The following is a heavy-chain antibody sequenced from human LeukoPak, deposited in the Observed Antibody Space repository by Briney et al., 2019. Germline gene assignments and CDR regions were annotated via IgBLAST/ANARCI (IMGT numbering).Heavy chain of an antibody. CDR2: ISSKGGST. CDR1: GVTFSIDA. V-gene: IGHV3-64*01. D-gene: IGHD4/OR15-4a*01. CDR3: ASGDYGGYYFDY. J-gene: IGHJ4*02. Sequence: GGSLRLSCAASGVTFSIDAMRCGREAPGKGLGYVSAISSKGGSTYYANSVRGRFTISRDNSKNTLYLPMGRLSAEDMAVYYCASGDYGGYYFDYWGQGTLVTVSS.